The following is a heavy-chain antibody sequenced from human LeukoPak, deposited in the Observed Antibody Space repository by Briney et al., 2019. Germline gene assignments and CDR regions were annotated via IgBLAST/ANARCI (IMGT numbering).Heavy chain of an antibody. Sequence: GGSLRLSCAASGFTFSNYPMTWVRQAPGKGLEWVSAISGSGGTTYCADSVKGRFTISRDNSRNTLYLQMNSLRAEDTALYYCANTARDDAFDIWGQGTMVTASS. V-gene: IGHV3-23*01. CDR3: ANTARDDAFDI. CDR2: ISGSGGTT. CDR1: GFTFSNYP. J-gene: IGHJ3*02.